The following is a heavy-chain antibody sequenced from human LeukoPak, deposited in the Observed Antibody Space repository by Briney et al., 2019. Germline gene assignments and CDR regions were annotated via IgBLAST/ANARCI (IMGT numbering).Heavy chain of an antibody. Sequence: PGGSLRLSCAASGFTFSTYWMHWVRQAPGRGLVWVSRISGDGSSTSYADSVKGRFTTSRDNAKNTLFLQMNSLRVDDTAVYYCTSGYASGSPDCWGQGTLVTVSS. J-gene: IGHJ4*02. CDR3: TSGYASGSPDC. CDR2: ISGDGSST. V-gene: IGHV3-74*01. CDR1: GFTFSTYW. D-gene: IGHD3-10*01.